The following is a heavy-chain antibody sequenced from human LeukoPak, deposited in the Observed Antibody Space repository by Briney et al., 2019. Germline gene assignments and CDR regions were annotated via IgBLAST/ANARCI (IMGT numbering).Heavy chain of an antibody. Sequence: GGSLRLSCAASGFTFSSYWMRWVRQAPGKGLEWVANIKQDGSEEYYVDSVKGRFTISRDNAKNSLYLQMNSLRAEDTAVYYCARDLRYYGSGSYYTWGQGTLVTVSS. CDR1: GFTFSSYW. D-gene: IGHD3-10*01. CDR3: ARDLRYYGSGSYYT. CDR2: IKQDGSEE. V-gene: IGHV3-7*01. J-gene: IGHJ4*02.